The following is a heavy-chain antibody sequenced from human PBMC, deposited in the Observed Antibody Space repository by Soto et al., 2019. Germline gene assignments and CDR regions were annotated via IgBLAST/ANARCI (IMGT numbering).Heavy chain of an antibody. D-gene: IGHD3-16*01. CDR3: ARELRPPYYFDY. CDR1: GASISSGDYY. J-gene: IGHJ4*02. Sequence: SEPLSLTCTVSGASISSGDYYWSWIRQPPGKGLEWIGYIYYSGSTYYNPSLKSRVSISVDTSKNQFSLMLSSVTAADTAVYFCARELRPPYYFDYWGQGTLVTVSS. CDR2: IYYSGST. V-gene: IGHV4-30-4*01.